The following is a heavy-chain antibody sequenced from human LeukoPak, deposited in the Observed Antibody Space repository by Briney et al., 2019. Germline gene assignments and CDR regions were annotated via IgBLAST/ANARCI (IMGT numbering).Heavy chain of an antibody. D-gene: IGHD2-15*01. J-gene: IGHJ6*03. CDR1: GGSISSYY. CDR3: ARAAYAINYYYYYMDV. V-gene: IGHV4-4*07. CDR2: IYTSGST. Sequence: PSETLSLTCTVSGGSISSYYWSWIRQPAGKGLEWIGRIYTSGSTNYNPSLKSRVTLLEDLSKNQFSLNLISVTAADTAVYYCARAAYAINYYYYYMDVWGKGTTVTVSS.